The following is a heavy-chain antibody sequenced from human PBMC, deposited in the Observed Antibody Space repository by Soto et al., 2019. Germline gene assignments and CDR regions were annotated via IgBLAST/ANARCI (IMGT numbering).Heavy chain of an antibody. J-gene: IGHJ4*02. CDR1: GFTFSSYG. CDR2: ISYDGSNK. D-gene: IGHD3-10*01. Sequence: QVQLVESGGGVVQPGRSLRLSCAASGFTFSSYGMHWVRQAPGKGLEWVAVISYDGSNKYYADSVKGRFTISRDNSKNTLYLQMNSLRAEDTAVYYCAKPSYGSGSYYIYVTDYWGQGTLVTVSS. CDR3: AKPSYGSGSYYIYVTDY. V-gene: IGHV3-30*18.